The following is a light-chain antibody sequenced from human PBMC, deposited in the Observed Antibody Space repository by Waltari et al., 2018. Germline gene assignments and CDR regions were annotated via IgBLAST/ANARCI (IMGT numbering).Light chain of an antibody. J-gene: IGLJ3*02. CDR2: ADK. CDR3: QTWDGTTAV. V-gene: IGLV3-1*01. Sequence: SYELTQPPSVSVSPGQTASIPCPGAPLGHTFASWYQQKPGQSPVVVISADKQRPSGLPEGFSGSNSGNAATLTISGTQAVDEADYYCQTWDGTTAVFGGGTKLTVL. CDR1: PLGHTF.